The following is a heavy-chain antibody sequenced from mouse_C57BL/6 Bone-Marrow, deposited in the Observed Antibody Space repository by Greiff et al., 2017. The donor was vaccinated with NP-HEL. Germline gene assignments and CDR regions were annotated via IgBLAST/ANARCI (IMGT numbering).Heavy chain of an antibody. CDR2: IDPENGGT. CDR1: GFNIKDDY. V-gene: IGHV14-4*01. J-gene: IGHJ3*01. CDR3: TSIYYDYDGFAY. Sequence: VQLKESGAELVRPGASVKLSCTASGFNIKDDYMHWVKQRPEQGLEWIGWIDPENGGTEYASKFQGKATITADTSSNTAYLQLSSLTSEDTAVYYCTSIYYDYDGFAYWGQGTLVTVSA. D-gene: IGHD2-4*01.